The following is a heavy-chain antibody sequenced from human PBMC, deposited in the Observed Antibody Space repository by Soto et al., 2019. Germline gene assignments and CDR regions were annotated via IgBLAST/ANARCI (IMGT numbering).Heavy chain of an antibody. D-gene: IGHD3-16*01. Sequence: AGGSLRLSCAASGFTVSSYSMNWVRQAPGKGLEWVSSISSSSSYIYYADSVKGRFTTSRDNAKNSLYLQMNSLRAEDTAVYYCARDWWDYVWGSYTPGYWGQGTLVTVSS. J-gene: IGHJ4*02. V-gene: IGHV3-21*01. CDR1: GFTVSSYS. CDR3: ARDWWDYVWGSYTPGY. CDR2: ISSSSSYI.